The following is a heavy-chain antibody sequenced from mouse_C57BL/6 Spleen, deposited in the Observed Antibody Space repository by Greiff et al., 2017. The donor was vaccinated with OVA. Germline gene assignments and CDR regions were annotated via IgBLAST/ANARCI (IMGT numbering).Heavy chain of an antibody. D-gene: IGHD3-2*02. V-gene: IGHV1-75*01. CDR1: GYTFTDYY. CDR3: ARSLQLRLPYFDY. CDR2: IFPGSGST. J-gene: IGHJ2*01. Sequence: QVHVKQSGPELVKPGASVKISCKASGYTFTDYYINWVKQRPGQGLEWIGWIFPGSGSTYYNEKFKGKATLTVDKSSSTAYMLLSSLTSEDSAVYFCARSLQLRLPYFDYWGQGTTLTVSS.